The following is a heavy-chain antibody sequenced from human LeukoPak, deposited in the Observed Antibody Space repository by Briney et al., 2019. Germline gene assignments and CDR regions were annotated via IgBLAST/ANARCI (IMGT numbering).Heavy chain of an antibody. CDR1: GFTFSSYA. J-gene: IGHJ4*02. D-gene: IGHD6-6*01. CDR2: ISSSGSTI. Sequence: PGGSLRLSCAASGFTFSSYAMRWVRQAPGKGLEWVSYISSSGSTIYYADSVKGRFTISRDNAKNSLYLQMNSLRAEDTAVYYCASSHTYIAARRERVSHQLDYWGQGTLVTVSS. V-gene: IGHV3-48*04. CDR3: ASSHTYIAARRERVSHQLDY.